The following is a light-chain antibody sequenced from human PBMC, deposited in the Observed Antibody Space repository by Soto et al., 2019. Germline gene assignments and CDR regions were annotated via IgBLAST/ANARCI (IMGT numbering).Light chain of an antibody. Sequence: DIQMTQSPSSLSASVGDRVTITCRAGQDINIYLAWYQQKPGKVPKLLISAASTLQSELPSRFSGSGSGTDVTFNIRCLQPEYVGTYYCQMYDGYPRTFGGGNKVEIK. CDR2: AAS. CDR1: QDINIY. V-gene: IGKV1-27*01. J-gene: IGKJ4*01. CDR3: QMYDGYPRT.